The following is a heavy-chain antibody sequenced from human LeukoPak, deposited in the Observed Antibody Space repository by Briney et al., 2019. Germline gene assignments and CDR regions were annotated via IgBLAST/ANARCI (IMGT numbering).Heavy chain of an antibody. CDR1: GDSISTSSYY. CDR2: LYYSGTI. CDR3: ARTTEAHSWRTRYYDYYMDV. V-gene: IGHV4-39*07. D-gene: IGHD6-13*01. Sequence: SETLSLTCSVSGDSISTSSYYWAWIRQPPGKGLEWIGTLYYSGTIYSNAFLKSRVIISVETSKNQFSLKLSSVTAADTAVYYCARTTEAHSWRTRYYDYYMDVWGKGTTVAVSS. J-gene: IGHJ6*03.